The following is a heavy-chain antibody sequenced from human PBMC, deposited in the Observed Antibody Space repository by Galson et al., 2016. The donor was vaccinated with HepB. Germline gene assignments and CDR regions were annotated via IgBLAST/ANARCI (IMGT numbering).Heavy chain of an antibody. D-gene: IGHD6-19*01. CDR2: ISSSRGPI. CDR3: AREGSSGWFRNYYSDY. V-gene: IGHV3-48*02. Sequence: SLRLSCAVSGFPLSSYNMNWVRQAPGKGLEWVSYISSSRGPIYYADSVKGRFIISRDDAKNSVYLQMNSLRDEDTAVYYCAREGSSGWFRNYYSDYWGQGTLVTVSS. J-gene: IGHJ4*02. CDR1: GFPLSSYN.